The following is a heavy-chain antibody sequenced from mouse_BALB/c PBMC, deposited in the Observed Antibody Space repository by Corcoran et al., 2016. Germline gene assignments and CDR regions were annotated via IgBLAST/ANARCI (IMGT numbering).Heavy chain of an antibody. J-gene: IGHJ2*01. CDR1: GFNIKDTY. V-gene: IGHV14-3*02. CDR2: IDPANGNT. CDR3: GRSREGNYVIY. D-gene: IGHD2-1*01. Sequence: EVQLQQSGAELVKPGASVKLSCTASGFNIKDTYIHWVKQWPEQGLEWIGRIDPANGNTKYDPKFQGKATMTADTSSNTVYLQLSSLTSEATAVYYCGRSREGNYVIYWGQGTTLTVSS.